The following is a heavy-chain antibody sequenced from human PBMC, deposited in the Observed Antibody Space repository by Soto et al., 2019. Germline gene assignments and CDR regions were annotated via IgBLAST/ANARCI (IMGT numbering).Heavy chain of an antibody. J-gene: IGHJ5*01. V-gene: IGHV1-8*01. Sequence: ASVKVFCKASGYTFTSYDINWVRQATGQGLEWMGWMNPNSGNTGYAQKFQGRVTMTRNTSISTAYMELSSLRSEDTAVYYCARLRTYYDFWSGYYLNWFDYWGQGTLVTVSS. CDR1: GYTFTSYD. CDR2: MNPNSGNT. CDR3: ARLRTYYDFWSGYYLNWFDY. D-gene: IGHD3-3*01.